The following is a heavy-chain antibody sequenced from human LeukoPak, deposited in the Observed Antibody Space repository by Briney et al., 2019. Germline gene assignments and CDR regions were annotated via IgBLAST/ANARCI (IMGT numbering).Heavy chain of an antibody. D-gene: IGHD3-16*02. CDR2: IYTSGST. Sequence: PSETLSLTCTVSGGSISSYYWSWIRQPAGKGLEWIGRIYTSGSTNYNPSLKSRVTMSVDTSKNQFSLKLSSVTAADTAVYYCARVSYDYVRGSYLFDYWGQGTLVTVSS. CDR1: GGSISSYY. J-gene: IGHJ4*02. CDR3: ARVSYDYVRGSYLFDY. V-gene: IGHV4-4*07.